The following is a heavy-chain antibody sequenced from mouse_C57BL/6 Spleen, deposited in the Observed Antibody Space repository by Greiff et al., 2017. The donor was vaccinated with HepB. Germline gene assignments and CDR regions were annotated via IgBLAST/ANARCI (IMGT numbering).Heavy chain of an antibody. J-gene: IGHJ2*01. V-gene: IGHV5-4*03. Sequence: EVMLVESGGGLVKPGGSLKLSCAASGFTFSSYAMSWVRQTPEKRLEWVATISDGGSYTYYPDNVKGRFTISRDNAKNNLYLQMSHLKSEDTAMYYCARCDYDVPYFDYWGQGTTLTVSS. CDR2: ISDGGSYT. CDR3: ARCDYDVPYFDY. CDR1: GFTFSSYA. D-gene: IGHD2-4*01.